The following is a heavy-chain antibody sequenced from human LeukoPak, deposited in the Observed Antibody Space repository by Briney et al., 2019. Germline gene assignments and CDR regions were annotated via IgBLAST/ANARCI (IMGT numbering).Heavy chain of an antibody. V-gene: IGHV4-34*01. J-gene: IGHJ4*02. Sequence: SETLSLTCAAYGGSLSGYYWSWIRQPPGKGLEWIGEIHHSGSTNYNASLKSRVTISVDTSKNQFSLKLSSVTAADTAVYYCARSGRYFETQWGQGTLVTVSS. CDR3: ARSGRYFETQ. CDR2: IHHSGST. CDR1: GGSLSGYY. D-gene: IGHD3-9*01.